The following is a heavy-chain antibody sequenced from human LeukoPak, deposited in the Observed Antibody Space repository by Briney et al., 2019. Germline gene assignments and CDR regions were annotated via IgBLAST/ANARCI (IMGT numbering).Heavy chain of an antibody. CDR1: GFTFSNYA. Sequence: HPGGSLRLSCAATGFTFSNYAMSLVRQAPGKGLEWVSTVSGGGGSTYYADSVRGRFTVSRDNSKNTLYLQMNILRAEDTALYYCATALRFLEWYPYWGQGTLVTVSS. J-gene: IGHJ4*02. V-gene: IGHV3-23*01. CDR3: ATALRFLEWYPY. D-gene: IGHD3-3*01. CDR2: VSGGGGST.